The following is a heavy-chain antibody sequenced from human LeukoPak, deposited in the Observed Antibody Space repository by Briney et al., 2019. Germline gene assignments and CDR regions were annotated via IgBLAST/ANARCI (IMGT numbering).Heavy chain of an antibody. CDR3: ARDRIPGYCTSGSCTTDY. D-gene: IGHD2-15*01. Sequence: AGTLRLSCAASGFSFSSYWMSWVRQAPGKGLERVARIKKDGSEKYYVDSVKGRFTISRDNAKNSLYLQMNSLRAEDTAVYYCARDRIPGYCTSGSCTTDYWGQGTLVTVSS. V-gene: IGHV3-7*01. CDR2: IKKDGSEK. J-gene: IGHJ4*02. CDR1: GFSFSSYW.